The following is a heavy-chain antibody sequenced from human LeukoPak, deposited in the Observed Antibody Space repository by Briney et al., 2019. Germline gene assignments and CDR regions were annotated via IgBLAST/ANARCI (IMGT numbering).Heavy chain of an antibody. J-gene: IGHJ4*02. CDR2: INPNSGGT. V-gene: IGHV1-2*02. D-gene: IGHD2-2*01. CDR1: GYTFTGYY. Sequence: ASAKVSCKASGYTFTGYYMHWVRQAPGQGLEWMGWINPNSGGTNYAQKFQGRVTMTRDTSISTAYMELSRLRSDDTAVYYCASSRYCSSTSCRRAFDYWGQGTLVTVSS. CDR3: ASSRYCSSTSCRRAFDY.